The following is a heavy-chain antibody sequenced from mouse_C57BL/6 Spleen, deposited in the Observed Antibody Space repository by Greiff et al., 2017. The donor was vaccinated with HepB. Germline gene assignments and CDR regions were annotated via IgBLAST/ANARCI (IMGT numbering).Heavy chain of an antibody. CDR1: GFNIKDYY. D-gene: IGHD2-5*01. Sequence: EVQLQQSGAELVKPGASVKLSCTTSGFNIKDYYMHWVKQRTEQGLEWIGRIDPEDGETKYAPKFQGKATITADTSSNTAYLQLSSLTFEDTAVYYWGRRYSKGYYAMDYWGQGTSVTVSS. CDR2: IDPEDGET. J-gene: IGHJ4*01. V-gene: IGHV14-2*01. CDR3: GRRYSKGYYAMDY.